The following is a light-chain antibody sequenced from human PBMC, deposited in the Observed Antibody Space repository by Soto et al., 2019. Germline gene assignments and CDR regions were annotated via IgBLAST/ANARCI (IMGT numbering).Light chain of an antibody. CDR3: QTWGTGTWV. J-gene: IGLJ3*02. Sequence: QSVLTQSPSASASLGASVKLTCTLSSGHSSYAIAWHQQQPEKGPQYLMKLNSDGSHSKGDGIPDRFSGSSSGAERYLTISSLQSEDEADYYCQTWGTGTWVFGGGTQLTVL. V-gene: IGLV4-69*01. CDR1: SGHSSYA. CDR2: LNSDGSH.